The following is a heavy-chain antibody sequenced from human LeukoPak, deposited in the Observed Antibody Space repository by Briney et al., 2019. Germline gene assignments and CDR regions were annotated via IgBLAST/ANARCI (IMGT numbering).Heavy chain of an antibody. CDR2: ISAYNGNT. CDR1: GYTFTSYG. D-gene: IGHD5-24*01. Sequence: ASVKVSYKASGYTFTSYGISWVRQAPGQGLEWMGWISAYNGNTNYAQKLQGRVTMTTDTSTSTAYMELRSLRSDDTAVYYCARTMAAPDENWFDPWGQGTLVTVSS. CDR3: ARTMAAPDENWFDP. V-gene: IGHV1-18*01. J-gene: IGHJ5*02.